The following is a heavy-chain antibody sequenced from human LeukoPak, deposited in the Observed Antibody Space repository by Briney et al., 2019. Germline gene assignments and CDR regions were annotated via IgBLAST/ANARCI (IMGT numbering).Heavy chain of an antibody. D-gene: IGHD5-18*01. J-gene: IGHJ4*02. Sequence: GGSLRLSCAASRFTFSNYGMHWVRQAPGKGLEWVAVIWYDGSNKYYADSVKGRFTISRDNSKNTLYLQMNSQRAEDTAVYYCARDPGRGYTYGYGFDYWGQGTLVTVSS. CDR3: ARDPGRGYTYGYGFDY. CDR2: IWYDGSNK. CDR1: RFTFSNYG. V-gene: IGHV3-33*01.